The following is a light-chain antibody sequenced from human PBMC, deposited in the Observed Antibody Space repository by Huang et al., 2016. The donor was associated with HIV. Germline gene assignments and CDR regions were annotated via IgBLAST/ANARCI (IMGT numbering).Light chain of an antibody. CDR1: QGVSGS. Sequence: DIQMTQSPSSVSASVGGRVTITCRASQGVSGSLAWYQRKPGKAPNLLSYAASNLQSGVPSRFSGSRSGTNFTLTIRDLQPEDFATYFCQQAKSFPFTFGPGTKVDV. J-gene: IGKJ3*01. V-gene: IGKV1-12*02. CDR2: AAS. CDR3: QQAKSFPFT.